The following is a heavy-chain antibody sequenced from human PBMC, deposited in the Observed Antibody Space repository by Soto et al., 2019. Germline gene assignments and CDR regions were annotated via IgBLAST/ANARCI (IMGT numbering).Heavy chain of an antibody. V-gene: IGHV4-30-4*01. CDR3: ARDLHYDFWSGYYNGGMDV. D-gene: IGHD3-3*01. CDR2: IYYSGST. CDR1: GGSISSGDYY. Sequence: QVQLQESGPGLVKPSQTLSLTCTVSGGSISSGDYYWSWIRQPPGKGLEWIGYIYYSGSTYYNPSIKSRVTISVDTSKNQFSLKLSSVTAADTAVYYCARDLHYDFWSGYYNGGMDVWGQGTTVTVSS. J-gene: IGHJ6*02.